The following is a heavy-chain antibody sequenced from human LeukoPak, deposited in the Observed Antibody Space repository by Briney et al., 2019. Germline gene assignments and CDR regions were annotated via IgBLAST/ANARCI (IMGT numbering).Heavy chain of an antibody. Sequence: GRSLRLSCAASGFTFSSYAMHWVRQAPGKGLEWVTLISYDGSKIYYADSVKGRFTISRDNSKNTLYLQMNSLRAEDTAVYYCARGLAYCGGDCYRAFDIWGQGTMVTVSS. CDR1: GFTFSSYA. CDR2: ISYDGSKI. D-gene: IGHD2-21*02. J-gene: IGHJ3*02. V-gene: IGHV3-30-3*01. CDR3: ARGLAYCGGDCYRAFDI.